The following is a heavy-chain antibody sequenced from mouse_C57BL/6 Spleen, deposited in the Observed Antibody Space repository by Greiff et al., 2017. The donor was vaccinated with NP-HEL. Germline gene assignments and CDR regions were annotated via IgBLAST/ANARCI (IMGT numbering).Heavy chain of an antibody. Sequence: QVQLKQPGTELVKPGASVKLSCKASGYTFTSYWMHWVKQRPGQGLEWIGNINPSNGGTNYNEKFKSKATLTVDKSSSTAYMQLSSLTSEDSAVYYCARCQLGRETWFAYWGQGTLVTVSA. V-gene: IGHV1-53*01. CDR1: GYTFTSYW. CDR3: ARCQLGRETWFAY. J-gene: IGHJ3*01. D-gene: IGHD4-1*02. CDR2: INPSNGGT.